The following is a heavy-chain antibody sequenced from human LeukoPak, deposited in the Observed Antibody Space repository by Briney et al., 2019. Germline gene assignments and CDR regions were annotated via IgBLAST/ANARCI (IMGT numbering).Heavy chain of an antibody. V-gene: IGHV5-51*01. J-gene: IGHJ4*02. D-gene: IGHD2-21*02. CDR3: ARHDDLFDC. CDR2: IYPGDSDI. CDR1: GCSFTSYW. Sequence: GESLKISCKGSGCSFTSYWIGWVRQMPGKGLEWMGIIYPGDSDIRYSPSFEGQVRISADKSVSTAYLQWRSLKASDTAMYYCARHDDLFDCWGQGTLVTVSS.